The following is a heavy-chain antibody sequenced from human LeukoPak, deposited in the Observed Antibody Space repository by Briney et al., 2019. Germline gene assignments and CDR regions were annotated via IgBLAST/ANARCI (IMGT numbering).Heavy chain of an antibody. CDR3: AKGGPSYPYFYGMDV. V-gene: IGHV3-23*01. D-gene: IGHD3-10*01. CDR1: GFTFSTYA. CDR2: LSGRGDST. Sequence: GGSLRPSCAASGFTFSTYAMNWVRQAPGKGLEWVSSLSGRGDSTYYADSVKGRFTVSRDNSKNTLYLQMNTLRAEDTAVYYCAKGGPSYPYFYGMDVWGQGTTVTVSS. J-gene: IGHJ6*02.